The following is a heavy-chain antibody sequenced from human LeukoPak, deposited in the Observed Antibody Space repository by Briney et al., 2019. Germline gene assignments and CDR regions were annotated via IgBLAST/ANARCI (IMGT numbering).Heavy chain of an antibody. Sequence: ASVKVSCKASGYTFTDYYMHWVRQAPGQGLEWMGWINPNSGGTNYAQKFQGRVTMTRDTSISTAYMELSRLRSDDTAVYYCARGIDVGATLVKNFDYWGQGTLVTVSS. V-gene: IGHV1-2*02. CDR1: GYTFTDYY. D-gene: IGHD1-26*01. CDR2: INPNSGGT. J-gene: IGHJ4*02. CDR3: ARGIDVGATLVKNFDY.